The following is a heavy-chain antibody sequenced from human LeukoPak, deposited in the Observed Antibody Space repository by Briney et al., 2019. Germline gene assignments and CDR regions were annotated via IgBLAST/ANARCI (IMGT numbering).Heavy chain of an antibody. Sequence: KPSETLSLTCTVSGGSISSYYWSWIRQPPGKGLEWIGSIYYSGSTYYNPSLKSRVTISVDTSKNQFSLKLSSVTAADTAVYYCARDPPHSSGYEDYWGQGTLVTVSS. CDR2: IYYSGST. CDR3: ARDPPHSSGYEDY. CDR1: GGSISSYY. V-gene: IGHV4-39*07. D-gene: IGHD3-22*01. J-gene: IGHJ4*02.